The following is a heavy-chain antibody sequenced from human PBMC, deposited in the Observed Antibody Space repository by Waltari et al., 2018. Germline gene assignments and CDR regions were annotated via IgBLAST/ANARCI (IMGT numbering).Heavy chain of an antibody. Sequence: QVQLVQSGAEVKKPGSSVKVSCKASGGTFSSYAISWVRQAPGQGLEWMGRINPILGIANYAQKFQGRVTITADKSTSTAYMELSSLRSEDTAVYYCARRRGAAGYYYFDYWGQGTLVTVSS. CDR1: GGTFSSYA. CDR3: ARRRGAAGYYYFDY. D-gene: IGHD6-13*01. V-gene: IGHV1-69*04. J-gene: IGHJ4*02. CDR2: INPILGIA.